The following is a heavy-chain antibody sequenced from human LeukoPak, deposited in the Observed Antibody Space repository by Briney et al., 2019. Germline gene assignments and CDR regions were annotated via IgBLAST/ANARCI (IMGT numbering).Heavy chain of an antibody. Sequence: GESLKISCKGSGYSFTSYWVGWVRQVPGKGLEWMGIIYPGDSDTRYSPSFQGQVTISADKSISTAYLQWSSLKASDTAMYYCASTAVADYYGMDVWGQGTTVTVSS. V-gene: IGHV5-51*01. D-gene: IGHD6-19*01. CDR2: IYPGDSDT. CDR1: GYSFTSYW. J-gene: IGHJ6*02. CDR3: ASTAVADYYGMDV.